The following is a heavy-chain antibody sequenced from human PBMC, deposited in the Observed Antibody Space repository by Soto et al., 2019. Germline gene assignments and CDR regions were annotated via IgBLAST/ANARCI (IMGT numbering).Heavy chain of an antibody. J-gene: IGHJ4*02. CDR3: ARASYVGYEGEFDD. V-gene: IGHV3-7*05. CDR2: IKQDGSEK. Sequence: EVQLVESGGGLVQPGGSLRLSCAASGFTFSSYWMSWVRQAPGKGLEWVANIKQDGSEKYYVDSVKGRFTISRDNAKNSLYHQMNRRRAEDTAVNYCARASYVGYEGEFDDWGQGTLVTVSS. D-gene: IGHD5-12*01. CDR1: GFTFSSYW.